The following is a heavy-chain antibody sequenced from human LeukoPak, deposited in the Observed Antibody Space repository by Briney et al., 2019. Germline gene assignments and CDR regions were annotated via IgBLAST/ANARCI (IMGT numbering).Heavy chain of an antibody. Sequence: ASVKVSCKASGYTFNAYYIHWVRQAPGQGLEWMGWINPNSGGTNYVQKFQGRVTMTRDTSISTAYMELSRLRSDDTAIYYCARALNSNGWYENYYYYGMDVWGQGTTVTVSS. CDR2: INPNSGGT. CDR1: GYTFNAYY. V-gene: IGHV1-2*02. CDR3: ARALNSNGWYENYYYYGMDV. J-gene: IGHJ6*02. D-gene: IGHD6-19*01.